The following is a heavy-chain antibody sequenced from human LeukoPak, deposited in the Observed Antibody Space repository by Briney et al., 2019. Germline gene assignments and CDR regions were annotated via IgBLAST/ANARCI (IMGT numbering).Heavy chain of an antibody. CDR2: INPNSGAT. CDR3: ARALRYDDSSGYYAY. D-gene: IGHD3-22*01. V-gene: IGHV1-2*02. J-gene: IGHJ4*02. Sequence: GASVKVSCKASGYTFSGYYMHWVRQAPGQGLEWMGWINPNSGATNYAQTLQGRVTTTRDTSISIVYMELSRLRTDDTAVYYCARALRYDDSSGYYAYWGQGTLVTVSS. CDR1: GYTFSGYY.